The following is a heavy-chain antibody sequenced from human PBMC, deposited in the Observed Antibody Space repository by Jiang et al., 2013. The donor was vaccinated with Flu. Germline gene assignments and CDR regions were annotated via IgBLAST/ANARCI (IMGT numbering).Heavy chain of an antibody. CDR3: TRHPYSSSSCFDY. J-gene: IGHJ4*02. CDR2: IYYSGST. V-gene: IGHV4-39*07. D-gene: IGHD6-6*01. CDR1: GGSISSSSYY. Sequence: LLKPSETLSLTCTVSGGSISSSSYYWGWIRQPPGKGLEWIGSIYYSGSTYYNPSLKSRVTISVDTSKNQFSLKLSPVTAADTAVYYCTRHPYSSSSCFDYWGQGTLVTVSS.